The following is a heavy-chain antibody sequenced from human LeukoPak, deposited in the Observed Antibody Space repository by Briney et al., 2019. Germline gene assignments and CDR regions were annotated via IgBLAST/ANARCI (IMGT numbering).Heavy chain of an antibody. D-gene: IGHD1-1*01. V-gene: IGHV4-4*07. CDR1: GDSISSYY. J-gene: IGHJ6*02. CDR3: ARETKFYYGMDV. Sequence: PSETLSLTCTVSGDSISSYYWSWIRQPPGKGLEWIGRIYTSGSTNYNPSLKSRLTMSADTSKNQFSLKLSSVTAADTAVYYCARETKFYYGMDVWGQGTTVTVSS. CDR2: IYTSGST.